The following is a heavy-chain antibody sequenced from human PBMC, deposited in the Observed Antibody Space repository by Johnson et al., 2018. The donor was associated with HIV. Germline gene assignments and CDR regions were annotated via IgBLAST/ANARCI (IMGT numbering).Heavy chain of an antibody. CDR1: GFTFSSYG. D-gene: IGHD2-21*02. CDR3: AKDRRFGDPGAFDI. J-gene: IGHJ3*02. Sequence: VQLVESGGGVVQPGGSLRLSCAASGFTFSSYGMHWVRQAPGKGLEWVAFIRYDGSNKYYADSVKGRFTISRDNSKNTLYLQMNSLRAEDTAVYYCAKDRRFGDPGAFDIWGQGTMVTVSS. CDR2: IRYDGSNK. V-gene: IGHV3-30*02.